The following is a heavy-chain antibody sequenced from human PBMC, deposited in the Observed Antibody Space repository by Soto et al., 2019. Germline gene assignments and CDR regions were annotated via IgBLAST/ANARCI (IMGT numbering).Heavy chain of an antibody. CDR3: AREEGVPPRLGMDV. V-gene: IGHV4-30-2*01. J-gene: IGHJ6*02. Sequence: SETLSLTCAVSGGSISSGGYSWSWIRQPPGKGLEWIGYIYHSGSTYYNPSLKSRVTMSVDKSKNQFSLKLTSLTAADTAVYYCAREEGVPPRLGMDVWGQGTPVTVSS. CDR1: GGSISSGGYS. D-gene: IGHD3-16*01. CDR2: IYHSGST.